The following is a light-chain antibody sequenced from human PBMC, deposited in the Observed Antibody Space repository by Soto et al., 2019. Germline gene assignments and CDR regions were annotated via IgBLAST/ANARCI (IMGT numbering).Light chain of an antibody. J-gene: IGLJ2*01. CDR2: NNN. Sequence: QSVLTQPPSASGTPGQRVTISCSGDSSNIGRNTVNWYQHLPGTAPKLLIYNNNQRPSGIPDRFSGSKSGTSTSLAISGLQSEDEDDYYCAARDASLHAVFGGGTKLTVL. V-gene: IGLV1-44*01. CDR1: SSNIGRNT. CDR3: AARDASLHAV.